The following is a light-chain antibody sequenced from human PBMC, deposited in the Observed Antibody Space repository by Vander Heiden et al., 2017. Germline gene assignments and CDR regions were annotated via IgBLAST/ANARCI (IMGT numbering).Light chain of an antibody. CDR1: HYVSSSF. J-gene: IGKJ1*01. V-gene: IGKV3-20*01. Sequence: ENVLTQSPRTLSLSQGERAPLSCRASHYVSSSFLAWYQQKPGQAPRLLIYGASTRATAIPDRFSGSGSGTDFTLTITRLEPEDFAVYYCQQYGSSPTTFGQGTKVEI. CDR2: GAS. CDR3: QQYGSSPTT.